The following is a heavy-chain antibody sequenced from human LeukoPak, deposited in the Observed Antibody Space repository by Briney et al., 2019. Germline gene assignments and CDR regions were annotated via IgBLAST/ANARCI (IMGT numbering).Heavy chain of an antibody. D-gene: IGHD3-22*01. J-gene: IGHJ3*02. CDR2: IYYSGST. V-gene: IGHV4-39*07. CDR3: ARGLTMIVVANEAFDI. CDR1: GGSISSGGYC. Sequence: SQTLSLTCTVFGGSISSGGYCWSWIRQHPGKGLEWIGRIYYSGSTHYNPSLKSRVTISVDTSKNQFSLILSSVTAADTAVYYCARGLTMIVVANEAFDIWGQGTMVTVSS.